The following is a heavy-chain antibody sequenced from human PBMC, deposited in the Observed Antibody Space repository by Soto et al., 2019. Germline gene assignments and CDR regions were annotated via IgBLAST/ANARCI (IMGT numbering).Heavy chain of an antibody. Sequence: QVQLVQSGAEVKKPGSSVKDSCKASGGTFSSYAISWVRQAPGQGLEWMGGIIPIFGTANYAQKFQGRVTSTAEESNSTTYMGLRKLRSEDTAGEYLAGHHPTHYYYRLDVWGQGTTVTVSS. J-gene: IGHJ6*02. CDR1: GGTFSSYA. CDR3: AGHHPTHYYYRLDV. V-gene: IGHV1-69*12. CDR2: IIPIFGTA.